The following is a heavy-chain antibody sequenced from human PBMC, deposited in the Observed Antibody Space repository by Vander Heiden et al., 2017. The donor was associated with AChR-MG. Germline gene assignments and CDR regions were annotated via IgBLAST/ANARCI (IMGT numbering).Heavy chain of an antibody. CDR3: ARGSGSYQNFDY. D-gene: IGHD1-26*01. CDR1: DFTFSSYR. V-gene: IGHV3-48*01. J-gene: IGHJ4*02. Sequence: EAQLVDSGGGLVQPGGSFRLSCAASDFTFSSYRMNWVRPAPGKGLEWVSYITSSSSTIYYAESVKGRFTISRDNAKNSLYLQMNSLRAEDTAVYYCARGSGSYQNFDYWGQGTLVTVSS. CDR2: ITSSSSTI.